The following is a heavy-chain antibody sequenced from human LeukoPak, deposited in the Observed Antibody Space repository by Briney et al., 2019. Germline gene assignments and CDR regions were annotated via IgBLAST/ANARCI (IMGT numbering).Heavy chain of an antibody. J-gene: IGHJ4*02. CDR3: ARDRGDCSGGSCYPDYFDY. D-gene: IGHD2-15*01. Sequence: GRSLRLSCAASGFAFSSFGMHWVRQAPGKGLEWVAIISYDATNQYYADSVKGRFTISRDNSKNTLYLQLSSLRAEDTAVYYCARDRGDCSGGSCYPDYFDYWGQGTLVTVSS. CDR1: GFAFSSFG. CDR2: ISYDATNQ. V-gene: IGHV3-33*01.